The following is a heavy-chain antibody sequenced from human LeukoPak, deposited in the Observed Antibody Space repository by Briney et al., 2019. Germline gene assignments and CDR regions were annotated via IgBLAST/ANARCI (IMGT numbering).Heavy chain of an antibody. CDR1: GFTFSSYG. CDR3: AKDLYLPDAVGTG. J-gene: IGHJ4*02. V-gene: IGHV3-30*02. D-gene: IGHD6-19*01. Sequence: GGSLRLSCAASGFTFSSYGMHWVRQAPGKGLEWVAFIRYDGSNKYYADSVKGRFTISRDNSKNTLYLQMNSLRAEDTAVYYCAKDLYLPDAVGTGWGQGTLVTVSS. CDR2: IRYDGSNK.